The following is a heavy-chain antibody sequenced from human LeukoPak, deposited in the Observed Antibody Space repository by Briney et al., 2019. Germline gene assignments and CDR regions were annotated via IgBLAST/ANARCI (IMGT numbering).Heavy chain of an antibody. CDR3: AREDWYFDL. V-gene: IGHV4-34*01. Sequence: SETLSLTCAVDGGTFTDLYWAWIRQPPGKGLEWIGEISHSGSTNYSPSLKSRVTISLDTSKNQFFLRLTSVTAADTAVYYCAREDWYFDLWGRGTLVTVSS. J-gene: IGHJ2*01. CDR1: GGTFTDLY. CDR2: ISHSGST.